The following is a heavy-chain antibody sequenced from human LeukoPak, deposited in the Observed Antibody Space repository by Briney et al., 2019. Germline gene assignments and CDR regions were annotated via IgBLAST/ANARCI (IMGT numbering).Heavy chain of an antibody. CDR1: GFIFRNYG. Sequence: GGSLRLSCAASGFIFRNYGMNWVRQAPGKGLEWVSGIYTNGNTRYADSVRGRFTISRDNSKNTLYLQMNSLRAEDTAVYYCAGGYCSSTSCLDYWGQGTLVTVSS. CDR2: IYTNGNT. J-gene: IGHJ4*02. V-gene: IGHV3-23*05. CDR3: AGGYCSSTSCLDY. D-gene: IGHD2-2*01.